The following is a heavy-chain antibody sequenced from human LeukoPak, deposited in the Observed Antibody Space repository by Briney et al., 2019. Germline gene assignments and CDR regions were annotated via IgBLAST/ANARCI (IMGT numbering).Heavy chain of an antibody. V-gene: IGHV4-4*07. Sequence: SETLSLTCTVSGGSISSYYWSWIRQPAGKGLEWIGRIYTSGSTNYNPSPKSRVTMSVDTSKNQFSLKLSSVTAADTAVYYCARGITMVRGVTYYFDYWGQGTLVTVSS. J-gene: IGHJ4*02. CDR1: GGSISSYY. CDR2: IYTSGST. CDR3: ARGITMVRGVTYYFDY. D-gene: IGHD3-10*01.